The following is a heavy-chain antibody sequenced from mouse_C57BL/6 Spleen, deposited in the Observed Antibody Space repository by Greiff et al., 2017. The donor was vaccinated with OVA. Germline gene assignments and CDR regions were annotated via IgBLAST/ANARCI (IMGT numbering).Heavy chain of an antibody. J-gene: IGHJ4*01. D-gene: IGHD1-1*01. CDR2: IYPGDGDT. CDR3: ARLTVVSYYAMDY. Sequence: VQLVESGAELVKPGASVKISCKASGYAFSSYWMNWVKQRPGKGLEWIGQIYPGDGDTNYNGKFKGKATLTADKSSSTAYMQLSSLTSEDSAVYFCARLTVVSYYAMDYWGQGTSVTVSS. V-gene: IGHV1-80*01. CDR1: GYAFSSYW.